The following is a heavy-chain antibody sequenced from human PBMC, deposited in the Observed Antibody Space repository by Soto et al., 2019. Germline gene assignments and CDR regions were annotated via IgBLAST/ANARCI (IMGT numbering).Heavy chain of an antibody. CDR1: GGSISNYY. CDR3: ARAVHRTPNWFDP. J-gene: IGHJ5*02. CDR2: IYYSGNT. D-gene: IGHD1-1*01. V-gene: IGHV4-59*01. Sequence: LSLTCTVSGGSISNYYWTWIRQPPGEGLEWIGHIYYSGNTNYNPSLKSRVTISVDTSKNQFSLKVSSVTAADTAVYYCARAVHRTPNWFDPWGQGTLVTVST.